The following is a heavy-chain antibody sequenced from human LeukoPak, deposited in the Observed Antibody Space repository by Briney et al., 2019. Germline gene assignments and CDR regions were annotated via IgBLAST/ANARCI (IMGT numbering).Heavy chain of an antibody. D-gene: IGHD2-15*01. CDR1: GYTFTDYY. Sequence: GASVKVSCKASGYTFTDYYMHWVRQAPGQGLEWMGWINPNSGGTNYAQKFQGRVTMTRDTSISIAYMELSRLRSDDTAVYYCARYGSDGWRWGYCSGGSCYSLVYWGQGTLVTVSS. CDR2: INPNSGGT. CDR3: ARYGSDGWRWGYCSGGSCYSLVY. J-gene: IGHJ4*02. V-gene: IGHV1-2*02.